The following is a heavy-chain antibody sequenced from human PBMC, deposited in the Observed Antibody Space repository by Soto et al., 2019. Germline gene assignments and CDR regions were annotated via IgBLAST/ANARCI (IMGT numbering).Heavy chain of an antibody. J-gene: IGHJ6*02. Sequence: QVQLQQWGAGLLKPSETLSLTCAVYGGSFSGYYWSWIRQPPGKGLEWIGEINHSGSTNYNPSLKGRVTISVXXSXNXXSLKLSSVTAADTAVYYCARKKKGFLWFGRGGMDVWGQGTTVTVSS. CDR2: INHSGST. CDR3: ARKKKGFLWFGRGGMDV. CDR1: GGSFSGYY. D-gene: IGHD3-10*01. V-gene: IGHV4-34*01.